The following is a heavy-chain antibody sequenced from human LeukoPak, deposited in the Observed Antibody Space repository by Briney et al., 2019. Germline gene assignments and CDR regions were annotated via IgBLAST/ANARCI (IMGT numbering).Heavy chain of an antibody. CDR3: AREYDSSWPS. V-gene: IGHV3-33*08. J-gene: IGHJ5*02. D-gene: IGHD3-22*01. CDR2: ISSDGSLE. CDR1: GFTFSGYG. Sequence: PGGSLRLSCAASGFTFSGYGIHWVRQAPGKGLEWVAVISSDGSLEYYADSVKGRFTISRDNSKSTLFMQMNSLRAEDTAVYYCAREYDSSWPSWGQGTLVTVSS.